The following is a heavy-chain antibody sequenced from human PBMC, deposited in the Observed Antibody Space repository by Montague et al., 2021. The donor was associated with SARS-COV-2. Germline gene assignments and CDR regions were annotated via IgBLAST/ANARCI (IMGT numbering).Heavy chain of an antibody. V-gene: IGHV4-4*02. J-gene: IGHJ5*02. D-gene: IGHD3-10*01. CDR2: TYHSGST. Sequence: SETLSLTCEVSGASISSNNWWIWVRQSPGKGLEWIGETYHSGSTNYNPSLRSRVTISVDKSKNQFSLKVNSVSAADTAVYYCARLGVVPSPRTFDPWGQGTLVTVPS. CDR3: ARLGVVPSPRTFDP. CDR1: GASISSNNW.